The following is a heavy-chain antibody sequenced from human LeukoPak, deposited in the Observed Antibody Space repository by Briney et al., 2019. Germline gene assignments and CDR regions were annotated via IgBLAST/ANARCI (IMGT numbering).Heavy chain of an antibody. CDR2: VWYDGSHE. CDR1: GFTFSSFG. CDR3: AKDGVGLGPGFDH. V-gene: IGHV3-33*06. J-gene: IGHJ4*02. D-gene: IGHD3/OR15-3a*01. Sequence: PGRSLRLSCAASGFTFSSFGMHWVRQAPGMGLEWVAVVWYDGSHEYYTDSVKGRFTISRDNSKNTLYLQMNSLRDEDTAVYYCAKDGVGLGPGFDHWGQGTLVTVSS.